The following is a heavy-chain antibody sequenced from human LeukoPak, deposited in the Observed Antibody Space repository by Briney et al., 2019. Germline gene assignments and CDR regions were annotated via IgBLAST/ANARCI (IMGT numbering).Heavy chain of an antibody. J-gene: IGHJ4*02. CDR1: GGSISSGSYY. Sequence: SETLFLTCTVSGGSISSGSYYWSWIRQPAGKGLEWIGRIYTSGSTNYNPSLKSRVTISVDTSKNQFSLKLSSVTAADTAVYYCARGVYSGSYFRSEREGFDYWGQGTLVTVSS. CDR2: IYTSGST. D-gene: IGHD1-26*01. CDR3: ARGVYSGSYFRSEREGFDY. V-gene: IGHV4-61*02.